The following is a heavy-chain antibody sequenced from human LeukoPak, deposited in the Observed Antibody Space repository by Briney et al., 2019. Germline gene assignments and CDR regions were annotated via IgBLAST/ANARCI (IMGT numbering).Heavy chain of an antibody. V-gene: IGHV3-48*03. D-gene: IGHD6-13*01. CDR2: IRSTGITM. CDR1: GFTFSTFE. J-gene: IGHJ4*02. Sequence: GGSLRLSCAASGFTFSTFEINWVRQAPGRRREWVSYIRSTGITMYYADSVKGRFTISRDNSKNLLFLQMNSLRAEDTAVYYCARGHSSFGFDYWGQGTLVTVSS. CDR3: ARGHSSFGFDY.